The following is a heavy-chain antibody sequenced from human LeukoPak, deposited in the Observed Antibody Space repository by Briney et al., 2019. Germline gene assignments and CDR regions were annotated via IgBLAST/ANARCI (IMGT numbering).Heavy chain of an antibody. V-gene: IGHV4-4*07. CDR2: IKHAVST. CDR3: ARDCWSAATRDHLDL. J-gene: IGHJ2*01. D-gene: IGHD6-13*01. CDR1: GGSISNFF. Sequence: SETLSLTCTVYGGSISNFFWTWIRQPAGKGLEWIGRIKHAVSTAYNPSLRSRVTMSVDLSKNQFSLNLRSVTAADTAVYYCARDCWSAATRDHLDLWGPGTRVTVSS.